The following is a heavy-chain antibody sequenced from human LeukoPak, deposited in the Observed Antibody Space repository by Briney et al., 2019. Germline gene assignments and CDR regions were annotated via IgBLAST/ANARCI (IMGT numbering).Heavy chain of an antibody. CDR3: AKDQGPTGTGLLGY. Sequence: GGSLRLSCAASGFTFSSYSMNWVRQAPGKGLEWVSYISSSSSTIYYADSVKGRFTISRDNAKNSLYLQMNSLRAEDTAVYYCAKDQGPTGTGLLGYWGQGTLVTVSS. V-gene: IGHV3-48*04. CDR1: GFTFSSYS. CDR2: ISSSSSTI. D-gene: IGHD3-10*01. J-gene: IGHJ4*02.